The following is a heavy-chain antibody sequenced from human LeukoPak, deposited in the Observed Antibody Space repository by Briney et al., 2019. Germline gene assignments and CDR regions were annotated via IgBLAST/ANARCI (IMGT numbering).Heavy chain of an antibody. J-gene: IGHJ3*02. Sequence: SETLSLTCTVSGGSISSSSYYWGWIRQPPGKGLEWIGYIYTSGSTNYNPSLKSRVTISVDTSKNQFSLKLSSVTAADTAVYYCARYCSSTSCYTNDAFDIWGQGTMVTVSS. CDR3: ARYCSSTSCYTNDAFDI. D-gene: IGHD2-2*02. CDR2: IYTSGST. V-gene: IGHV4-61*05. CDR1: GGSISSSSYY.